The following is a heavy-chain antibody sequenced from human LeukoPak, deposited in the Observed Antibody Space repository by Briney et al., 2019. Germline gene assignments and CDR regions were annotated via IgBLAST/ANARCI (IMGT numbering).Heavy chain of an antibody. D-gene: IGHD3-10*01. CDR2: INPNSGGT. J-gene: IGHJ6*03. CDR1: GYTLTGYY. Sequence: EASVKVSCKASGYTLTGYYMHWVRQAPGQGLEWMGWINPNSGGTNYAQKFQGRVTMTRDTSISTAYMELSRLRSEDTAVYYCARDLLVVRTYYYYYYMDVWGKGTTVTVSS. CDR3: ARDLLVVRTYYYYYYMDV. V-gene: IGHV1-2*02.